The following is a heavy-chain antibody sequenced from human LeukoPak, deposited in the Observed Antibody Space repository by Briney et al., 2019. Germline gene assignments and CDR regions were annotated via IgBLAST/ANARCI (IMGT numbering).Heavy chain of an antibody. V-gene: IGHV3-53*01. CDR2: IYSRGST. Sequence: GGSLRLSCAASGFTVNSNYMSSVRQDPREGLEGGSVIYSRGSTYYADFVKSRFTISRDNSKNTLYLQTNSLRAEDTAVYDCARSQQLETWGQGTLVTVSS. CDR3: ARSQQLET. CDR1: GFTVNSNY. J-gene: IGHJ5*02. D-gene: IGHD6-13*01.